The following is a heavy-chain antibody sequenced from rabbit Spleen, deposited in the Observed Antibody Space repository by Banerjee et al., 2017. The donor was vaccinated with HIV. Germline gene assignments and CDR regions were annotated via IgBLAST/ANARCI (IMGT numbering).Heavy chain of an antibody. CDR1: GVSFNFNHS. D-gene: IGHD8-1*01. CDR3: ARDAATSFSSYGMDL. Sequence: QEKLVGSGVDLVKPGASLPLTCTDSGVSFNFNHSMCWVRLATGKGLEWIGCVGVGSSGFTYLASWAKGRFTISKTSSTTVTLQMTSLTAADTATYFCARDAATSFSSYGMDLWGPGTLVTFS. CDR2: VGVGSSGFT. J-gene: IGHJ6*01. V-gene: IGHV1S45*01.